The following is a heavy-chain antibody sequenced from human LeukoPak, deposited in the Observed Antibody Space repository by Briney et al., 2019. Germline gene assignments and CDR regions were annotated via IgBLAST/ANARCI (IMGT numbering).Heavy chain of an antibody. D-gene: IGHD2-15*01. J-gene: IGHJ6*03. CDR1: GGTFSSYA. CDR3: ARDLGRYCSGGSCHYYSYYMDV. V-gene: IGHV1-69*06. Sequence: SVKVSCKASGGTFSSYAISWVRQAPGQGLEWMGGIIPIFGTANYAQKFQGRVTITADKSTSTAYMELSSLRSDDTAVYYCARDLGRYCSGGSCHYYSYYMDVWGKGTTVTVSS. CDR2: IIPIFGTA.